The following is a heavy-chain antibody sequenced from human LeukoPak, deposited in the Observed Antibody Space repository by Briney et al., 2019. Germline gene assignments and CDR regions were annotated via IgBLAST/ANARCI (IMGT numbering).Heavy chain of an antibody. CDR3: ARDVAYGDYRGYNWFDP. CDR1: GGSISSGGYS. V-gene: IGHV4-61*08. J-gene: IGHJ5*02. Sequence: SETLSLTCAVSGGSISSGGYSWSWIRQPPGKGLEWIGYIYYSGSTNYNPSLKSRVTISVDTSKNQFSLKLSSVTAADTAVYYCARDVAYGDYRGYNWFDPWGQGTLVTVSS. D-gene: IGHD4-17*01. CDR2: IYYSGST.